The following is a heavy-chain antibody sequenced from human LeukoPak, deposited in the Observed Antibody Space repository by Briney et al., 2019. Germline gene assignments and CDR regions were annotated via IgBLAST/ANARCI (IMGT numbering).Heavy chain of an antibody. V-gene: IGHV3-33*01. Sequence: GRSLRLSCAASGFTFSSYGMHWVRQAPGKGLEWVAVIWYDGSNKYYADSVKGRFTISRDNSKNTLYLQMNSLRAEDTAVYYCARDGKLAIDYWGQGTLVTVSS. CDR3: ARDGKLAIDY. CDR1: GFTFSSYG. D-gene: IGHD1-7*01. J-gene: IGHJ4*02. CDR2: IWYDGSNK.